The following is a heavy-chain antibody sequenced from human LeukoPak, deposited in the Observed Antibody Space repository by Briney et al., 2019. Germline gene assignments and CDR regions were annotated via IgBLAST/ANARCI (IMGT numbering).Heavy chain of an antibody. D-gene: IGHD3-22*01. Sequence: SETLSLTCTVSDGSISTYYWSWIRQPAGKGLEWIGRIYTGGSTNYNPSLNSRVTMSVDTSKNQFSLKLSSVTAADTAVCYCAREGDYYDTSGYYYVRWFDYWGQGTLVTVSS. CDR3: AREGDYYDTSGYYYVRWFDY. J-gene: IGHJ4*02. CDR2: IYTGGST. CDR1: DGSISTYY. V-gene: IGHV4-4*07.